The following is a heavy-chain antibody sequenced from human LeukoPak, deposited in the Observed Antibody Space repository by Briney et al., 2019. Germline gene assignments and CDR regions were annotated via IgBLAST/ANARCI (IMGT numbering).Heavy chain of an antibody. CDR3: ARGRRNRRGNWFDP. D-gene: IGHD2/OR15-2a*01. CDR1: GGTFSSYA. V-gene: IGHV1-8*02. J-gene: IGHJ5*02. Sequence: GASVKVSCKASGGTFSSYAISWVRQATGQGLEWMGWMNPNSGNTGYAQKFQGRVTMTRNTSISTAYMELSSLRSEDTAVYYCARGRRNRRGNWFDPWGQGTLVTVSS. CDR2: MNPNSGNT.